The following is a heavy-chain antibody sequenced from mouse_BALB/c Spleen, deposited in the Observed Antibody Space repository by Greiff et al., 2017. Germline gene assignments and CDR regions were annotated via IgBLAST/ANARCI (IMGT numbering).Heavy chain of an antibody. V-gene: IGHV14-3*02. CDR2: IDPANGNT. CDR1: GFNIKDTY. Sequence: VQLQQSGAELVKPGASVKLSCTASGFNIKDTYMHWVKQRPEQGLEWIGRIDPANGNTKYDPKFQGKATITADTSSNTAYLQLSSLTSEDTAVYYCARAMITHYYAMDYWGQGTSVTVSS. CDR3: ARAMITHYYAMDY. D-gene: IGHD2-4*01. J-gene: IGHJ4*01.